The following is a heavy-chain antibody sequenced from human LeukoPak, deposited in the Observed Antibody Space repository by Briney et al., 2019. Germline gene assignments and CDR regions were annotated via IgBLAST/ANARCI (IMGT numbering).Heavy chain of an antibody. V-gene: IGHV4-59*01. D-gene: IGHD6-19*01. CDR1: GGSISSYY. CDR3: ARGRTGYSSGWKRSYYYYGMDV. Sequence: TSETLSLTCTVSGGSISSYYWSWIRQPPGKGLEWIGYIYYSGSTNHNPSLKSRVTISVDTSKNQFSLKLSSVTAADTAVYYCARGRTGYSSGWKRSYYYYGMDVWGQGTTVTVSS. J-gene: IGHJ6*02. CDR2: IYYSGST.